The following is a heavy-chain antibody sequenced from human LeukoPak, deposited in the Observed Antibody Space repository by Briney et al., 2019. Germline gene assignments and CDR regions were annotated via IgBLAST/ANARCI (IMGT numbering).Heavy chain of an antibody. CDR2: ISGSGGTT. J-gene: IGHJ4*02. V-gene: IGHV3-23*01. CDR1: GFTFSSYA. D-gene: IGHD5-24*01. CDR3: ASLDGYNPGDY. Sequence: GGSLRLSCAASGFTFSSYAMSWVRQAPGKGLEWVAVISGSGGTTYYADSVKGRFTISRDNSKNTVDLQMESLRAEDTAVYYCASLDGYNPGDYWGQGILVTVSS.